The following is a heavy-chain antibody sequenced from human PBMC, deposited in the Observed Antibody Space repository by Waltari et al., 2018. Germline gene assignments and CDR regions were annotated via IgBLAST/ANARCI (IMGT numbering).Heavy chain of an antibody. D-gene: IGHD3-22*01. CDR3: GTELIRSDYYDSSGYYYFDY. CDR1: GYTFTDSS. Sequence: EVQLVQSGAEVKKPGATVQISCKASGYTFTDSSMHWVQPAPGKGPGWMGGVDPEDGEKRDAEKFQGRVTITADTSTDTAYMELSSLRSEDTAVYYCGTELIRSDYYDSSGYYYFDYWGQGTLGTVSS. J-gene: IGHJ4*02. V-gene: IGHV1-69-2*01. CDR2: VDPEDGEK.